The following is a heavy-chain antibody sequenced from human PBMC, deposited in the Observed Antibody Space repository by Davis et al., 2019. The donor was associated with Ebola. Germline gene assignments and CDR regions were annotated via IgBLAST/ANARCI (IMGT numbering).Heavy chain of an antibody. J-gene: IGHJ4*02. Sequence: MPSETLSLTCAVYGGSFSGYYWSWIRQPPGKGLEWIGYIYYSGSTYYNPSLKSRVTISVDTSKNQFSLKLSSVTAADTAVYYCAKAGVYGDYWFDYWGQGTLVTVSS. V-gene: IGHV4-34*09. CDR3: AKAGVYGDYWFDY. D-gene: IGHD4-17*01. CDR2: IYYSGST. CDR1: GGSFSGYY.